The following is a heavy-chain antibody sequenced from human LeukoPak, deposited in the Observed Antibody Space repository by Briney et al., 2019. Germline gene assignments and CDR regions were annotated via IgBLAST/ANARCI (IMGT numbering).Heavy chain of an antibody. CDR2: ISQGGETP. D-gene: IGHD2-21*01. Sequence: PGVSLRLSCTASGFIFNNCAMSWVRQAPGQGLEWVSTISQGGETPYYADSVKGRFTVSRDNSKNTLYLQINSLSAEDTAVYYCARLVIPSHSRWFDPWGQGTLVTVSS. J-gene: IGHJ5*02. V-gene: IGHV3-23*01. CDR3: ARLVIPSHSRWFDP. CDR1: GFIFNNCA.